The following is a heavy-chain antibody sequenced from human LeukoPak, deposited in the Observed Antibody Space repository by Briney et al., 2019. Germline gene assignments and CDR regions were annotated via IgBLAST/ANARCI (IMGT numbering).Heavy chain of an antibody. V-gene: IGHV3-53*05. J-gene: IGHJ5*02. CDR3: ARDRAGRRSSWVEFDL. CDR2: IYDDGGT. CDR1: GFNLSRYS. D-gene: IGHD3-10*01. Sequence: PGGSLRLSCAASGFNLSRYSMNWVRQAPGKGPEWVALIYDDGGTVYADSVKGRFTISRDNSKNMVYLQMNSLRPEDSAVYYCARDRAGRRSSWVEFDLWGQGTLVTVSS.